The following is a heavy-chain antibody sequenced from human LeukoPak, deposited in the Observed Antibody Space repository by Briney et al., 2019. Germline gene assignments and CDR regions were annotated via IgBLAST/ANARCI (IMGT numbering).Heavy chain of an antibody. CDR3: AGGDYGNQRSNNWFDP. CDR2: ISHSGNI. V-gene: IGHV4-34*01. Sequence: PSETLSLTCAVYGDSFRAYYWTWLRQPPGKGLEWIGEISHSGNINYNPSLKSRVTISVDTSKNQFSLRLSSVTAADTAVYYCAGGDYGNQRSNNWFDPWGREPWSPSPQ. J-gene: IGHJ5*02. D-gene: IGHD4-17*01. CDR1: GDSFRAYY.